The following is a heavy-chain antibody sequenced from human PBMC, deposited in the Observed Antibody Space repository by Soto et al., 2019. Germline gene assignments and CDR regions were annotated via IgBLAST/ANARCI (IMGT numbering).Heavy chain of an antibody. CDR3: AEDGLQSYYESSGYFQH. CDR2: ISGSGGNT. CDR1: GFTFFTYA. V-gene: IGHV3-23*01. J-gene: IGHJ1*01. D-gene: IGHD3-22*01. Sequence: TGGSPRLSFSASGFTFFTYALNWGRPAPGKGLEWGSTISGSGGNTYYADSVEGPFTISRDNSKNTLYLQMNSLKAEDTAVYYCAEDGLQSYYESSGYFQHWGQGTLVTVSS.